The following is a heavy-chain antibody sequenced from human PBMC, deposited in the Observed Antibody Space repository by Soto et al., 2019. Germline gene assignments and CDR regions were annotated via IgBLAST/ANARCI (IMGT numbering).Heavy chain of an antibody. CDR3: ARGRITIFGVVIIRRNWFDP. V-gene: IGHV1-8*01. D-gene: IGHD3-3*01. CDR1: GYTFTSYD. J-gene: IGHJ5*02. CDR2: MNPNSGNT. Sequence: QVQLVQSGAEVKKPGASVKVSCKASGYTFTSYDINWVRQATGQGLEWMGWMNPNSGNTGYAQKFKGRVTMTRNTSISTAYMELSSLRSEDTAVYYCARGRITIFGVVIIRRNWFDPWGQGTLVTVSS.